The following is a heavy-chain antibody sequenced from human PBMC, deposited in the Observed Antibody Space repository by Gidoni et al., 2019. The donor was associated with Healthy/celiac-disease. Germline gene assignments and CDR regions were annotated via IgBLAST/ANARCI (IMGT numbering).Heavy chain of an antibody. CDR3: ARRRGYSSSPRGNWFDP. V-gene: IGHV4-34*01. CDR1: GGSFSGYY. J-gene: IGHJ5*02. D-gene: IGHD6-6*01. CDR2: INHSGST. Sequence: QVQLQQWGAGLLKPSETLSLTCAVYGGSFSGYYWSWIRQPPGKGLEWIGEINHSGSTNYNPSLKSRVTISVDTSKNQFSLKLSSVTAADTAVYYCARRRGYSSSPRGNWFDPWGQGTLVTVSS.